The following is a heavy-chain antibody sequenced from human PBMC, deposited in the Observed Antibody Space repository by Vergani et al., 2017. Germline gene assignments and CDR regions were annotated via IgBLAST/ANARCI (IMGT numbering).Heavy chain of an antibody. Sequence: QVQPVQSWAEVKKPGASVKVPCKASGYNLTGYYIHLVRQAPGQGLEWMGWINPNSGGTNYAQKFQGRVTMTRDTCISTAYMELSRLRSDDTAVYYCERPIVVVPAASRYYYYGMDVWGQGTTVTVSS. CDR3: ERPIVVVPAASRYYYYGMDV. CDR1: GYNLTGYY. J-gene: IGHJ6*02. V-gene: IGHV1-2*02. D-gene: IGHD2-2*01. CDR2: INPNSGGT.